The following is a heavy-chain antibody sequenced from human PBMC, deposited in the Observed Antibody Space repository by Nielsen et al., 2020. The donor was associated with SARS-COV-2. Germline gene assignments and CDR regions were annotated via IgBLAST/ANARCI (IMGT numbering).Heavy chain of an antibody. J-gene: IGHJ5*02. CDR3: ARHAGSRSARNWFDP. CDR1: GGSISSYY. V-gene: IGHV4-59*01. Sequence: SETLSLTCTVSGGSISSYYWSWIRQPPGKGLEWIGYIYYSGSTNYNPSLKSRVTISVDTSKNQFSLKLSSVTAADTAVYYCARHAGSRSARNWFDPWGQGTLVTVSS. CDR2: IYYSGST.